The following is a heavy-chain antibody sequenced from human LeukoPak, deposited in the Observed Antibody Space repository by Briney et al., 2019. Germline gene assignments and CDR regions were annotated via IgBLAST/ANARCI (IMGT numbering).Heavy chain of an antibody. V-gene: IGHV4-30-4*08. CDR2: IYYSGST. CDR3: ARDATVTTNWFDP. D-gene: IGHD4-11*01. CDR1: GGSISSGDYY. J-gene: IGHJ5*02. Sequence: SETLSLTCTVSGGSISSGDYYWGWIRQPPGKGLEWIGYIYYSGSTYYNPSLKSRVTISVDTSKNQFSLKLSSVTAADTAVYYCARDATVTTNWFDPWGQGTLVTVSS.